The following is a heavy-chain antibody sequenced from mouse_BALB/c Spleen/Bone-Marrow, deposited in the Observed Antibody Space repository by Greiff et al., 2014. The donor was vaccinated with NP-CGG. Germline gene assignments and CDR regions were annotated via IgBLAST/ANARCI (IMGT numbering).Heavy chain of an antibody. J-gene: IGHJ2*01. CDR1: GYTFTNYW. V-gene: IGHV1-7*01. Sequence: VQLQESGAELAKSGASVKMSCKASGYTFTNYWMHWVKQRPGQGLEWIGYINPSTGYTEYNQKFKDKATLTADKSSSTAHMQLSSLTSEDSAVYYCARIYYYGRDYWGQGTTLPVSS. D-gene: IGHD1-1*01. CDR3: ARIYYYGRDY. CDR2: INPSTGYT.